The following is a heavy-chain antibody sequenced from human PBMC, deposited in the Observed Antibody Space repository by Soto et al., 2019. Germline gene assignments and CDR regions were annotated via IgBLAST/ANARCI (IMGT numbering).Heavy chain of an antibody. CDR1: GYTFTSYA. V-gene: IGHV1-3*01. CDR3: ARDQKRASYYYDSSGYPAIIDY. Sequence: GASVKVSCKASGYTFTSYAMHWVRQAPGQRLEWMGWINAGNGNTKYSQKFQGRVTITRDTSASTAYMELSSLRSEDTAVYYCARDQKRASYYYDSSGYPAIIDYWGQGTLVTVSS. CDR2: INAGNGNT. D-gene: IGHD3-22*01. J-gene: IGHJ4*02.